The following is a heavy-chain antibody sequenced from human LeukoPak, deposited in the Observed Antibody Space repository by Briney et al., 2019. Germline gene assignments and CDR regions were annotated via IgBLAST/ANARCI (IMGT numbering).Heavy chain of an antibody. CDR2: INPNSGGT. J-gene: IGHJ4*02. V-gene: IGHV1-2*02. D-gene: IGHD2-2*01. CDR1: GYTFTGYY. Sequence: ASVKVSCKASGYTFTGYYMHWVRQAPGQGLEWMGWINPNSGGTNYAQKFQGRVTMTRDTSISTAYMELSRLRSDDTAVYYCARFSSTSAHFDYWGQETLVTVSS. CDR3: ARFSSTSAHFDY.